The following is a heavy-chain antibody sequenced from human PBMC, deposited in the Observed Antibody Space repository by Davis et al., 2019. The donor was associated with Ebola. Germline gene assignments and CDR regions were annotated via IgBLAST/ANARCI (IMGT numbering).Heavy chain of an antibody. J-gene: IGHJ4*02. CDR3: SGDSSGYPRSDY. CDR1: GFTFSSYA. Sequence: GESLKISCAASGFTFSSYAMHWVRQAPGKGLEWVAVISYDGSNKYYADSVKGRFTISRDNSKNTLYLQMNSLRAEDTAVYYCSGDSSGYPRSDYWGQGTLVTVSS. V-gene: IGHV3-30*04. D-gene: IGHD3-22*01. CDR2: ISYDGSNK.